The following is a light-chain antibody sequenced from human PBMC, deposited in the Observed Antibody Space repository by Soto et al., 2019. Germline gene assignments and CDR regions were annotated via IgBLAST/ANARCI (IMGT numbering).Light chain of an antibody. CDR2: KDT. V-gene: IGLV1-44*01. CDR1: SANIGTNT. CDR3: AAWDDSLNVLV. Sequence: QSVLTQPPSASGTPGQRVTISCSGSSANIGTNTVHWYQQLSRTAPKLLIYKDTQRPSRVPDRVSGSKSGTSASLAISGLQSEDEAEYYCAAWDDSLNVLVFGGGTKVTVL. J-gene: IGLJ2*01.